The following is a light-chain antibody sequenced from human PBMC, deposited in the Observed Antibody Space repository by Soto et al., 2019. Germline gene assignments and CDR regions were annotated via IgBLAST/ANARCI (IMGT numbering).Light chain of an antibody. CDR3: QQYNTYLS. CDR1: QSVSSSY. V-gene: IGKV3-20*01. Sequence: EIVLTQSPGTLSLSPGERATLSCRASQSVSSSYLAWYQQKPGQAPRLLIYGASSRATGIPDRSSGSGSGTDFTLTISSLQPDDVATYYCQQYNTYLSFGQGTKVDIK. J-gene: IGKJ1*01. CDR2: GAS.